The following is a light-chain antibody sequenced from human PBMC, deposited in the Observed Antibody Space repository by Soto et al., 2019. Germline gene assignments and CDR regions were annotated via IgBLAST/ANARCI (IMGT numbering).Light chain of an antibody. V-gene: IGKV3-20*01. CDR2: GAS. J-gene: IGKJ1*01. CDR3: QQYATSPPRT. Sequence: EIVFTQSPGTLSFSRGERATLSCRASQSVSNNFLAWYQQKPGQAPRLLIYGASSRATGIPDRFSGSGSGTDFTLTISRLETEDFGVYYCQQYATSPPRTFGQGTKVDIK. CDR1: QSVSNNF.